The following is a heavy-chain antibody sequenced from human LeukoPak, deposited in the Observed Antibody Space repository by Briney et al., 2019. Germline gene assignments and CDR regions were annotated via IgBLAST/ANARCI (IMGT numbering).Heavy chain of an antibody. J-gene: IGHJ3*02. Sequence: GGSLRLSCAASGFTFGTYWMNWVRQAPGKGLEWVATIKQDGSAKYYVDSVKGRFTISRDNDKNSLHLQMNSLRVEDTAVYYCARGFFLIQLWLQGAFDIWGQGTKVTVSS. D-gene: IGHD5-18*01. V-gene: IGHV3-7*01. CDR1: GFTFGTYW. CDR3: ARGFFLIQLWLQGAFDI. CDR2: IKQDGSAK.